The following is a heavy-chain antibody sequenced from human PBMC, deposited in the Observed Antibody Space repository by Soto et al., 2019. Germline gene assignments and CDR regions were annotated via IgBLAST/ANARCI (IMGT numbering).Heavy chain of an antibody. CDR3: ARVMSSSWSSNWFDP. J-gene: IGHJ5*02. CDR1: GGSISSGGYY. CDR2: IYYSGST. V-gene: IGHV4-31*03. Sequence: SETLSLTCTVSGGSISSGGYYWSWIRQHPGKGLEWIGYIYYSGSTYYNPSLKSRVTISVDTSKNQFSLKLSSVTAADTAVYYCARVMSSSWSSNWFDPWGQGTLVTVPS. D-gene: IGHD6-13*01.